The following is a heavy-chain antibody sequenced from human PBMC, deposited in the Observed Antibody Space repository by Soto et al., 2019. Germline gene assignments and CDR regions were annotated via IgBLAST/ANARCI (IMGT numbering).Heavy chain of an antibody. V-gene: IGHV3-30*18. D-gene: IGHD6-6*01. CDR1: GFTFSSYG. J-gene: IGHJ6*02. CDR3: AKGGIAARPSYYYYGMDV. CDR2: ISYDGSNK. Sequence: QVQLVESGGGVVQPGRSLRLSCAASGFTFSSYGMHWVRQAPGKGLEWVAVISYDGSNKYYADSVKGRFTISRDNSKNTLYLQMNSLRAEDTAVNYCAKGGIAARPSYYYYGMDVWGQGTTVTVSS.